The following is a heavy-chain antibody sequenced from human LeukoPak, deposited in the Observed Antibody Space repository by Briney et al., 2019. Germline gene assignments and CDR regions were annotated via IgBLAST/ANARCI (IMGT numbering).Heavy chain of an antibody. CDR1: GYSFTSYW. V-gene: IGHV5-51*01. CDR3: ASSLGSGSYYLLY. CDR2: IYPGDSDT. D-gene: IGHD3-10*02. Sequence: GESLKISFKGPGYSFTSYWIGWVRQMPGKGLEWMGIIYPGDSDTRYSPSFQGQVTISADKSISTAYLQWSSLKASDTAMYYCASSLGSGSYYLLYWGQGTLVTVSS. J-gene: IGHJ4*02.